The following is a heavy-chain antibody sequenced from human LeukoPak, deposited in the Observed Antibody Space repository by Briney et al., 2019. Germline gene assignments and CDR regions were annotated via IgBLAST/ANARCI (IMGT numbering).Heavy chain of an antibody. Sequence: GGSLRLSCAASGFTFNRHWMHWVRQAPGKGLVWVSRSNSDGSSTVYADSVKGRSTISRDNAKNTLYLQMNSLRAEDTAVYYCARGGCSGGSCYPIFDYWGQGTLVTVSS. V-gene: IGHV3-74*01. CDR3: ARGGCSGGSCYPIFDY. J-gene: IGHJ4*02. D-gene: IGHD2-15*01. CDR1: GFTFNRHW. CDR2: SNSDGSST.